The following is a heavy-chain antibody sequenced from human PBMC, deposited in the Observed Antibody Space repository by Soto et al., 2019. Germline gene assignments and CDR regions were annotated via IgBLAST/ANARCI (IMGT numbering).Heavy chain of an antibody. V-gene: IGHV1-69*13. Sequence: SVKVSCKASGGTFSSYAISWVRQAPGQGLEWMGGIIPIFGTANYAQKFQGRVTITADESTSTAYMELSSLRSEDTAVYYCARHRLRYCAWLSRPNYYYYGMDVWGQRTTVTVSS. J-gene: IGHJ6*02. D-gene: IGHD3-9*01. CDR2: IIPIFGTA. CDR3: ARHRLRYCAWLSRPNYYYYGMDV. CDR1: GGTFSSYA.